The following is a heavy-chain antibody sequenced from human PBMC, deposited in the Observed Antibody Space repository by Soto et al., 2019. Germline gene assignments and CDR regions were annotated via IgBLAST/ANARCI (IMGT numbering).Heavy chain of an antibody. J-gene: IGHJ2*01. V-gene: IGHV3-21*01. Sequence: EVQLVESGGGLVKPGGSLRLSCAAYGFTFSTYSMNWVRQAPGKGLEWVSSISSSSSYMYYADSVKGRFTISRDNAKNSLYLQMNSLRAEDTAVYYCARPDRDWYFDLWGRGTLVTVSS. CDR1: GFTFSTYS. CDR3: ARPDRDWYFDL. CDR2: ISSSSSYM.